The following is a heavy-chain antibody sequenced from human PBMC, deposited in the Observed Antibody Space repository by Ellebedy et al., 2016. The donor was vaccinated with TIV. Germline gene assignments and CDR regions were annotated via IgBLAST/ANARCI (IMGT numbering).Heavy chain of an antibody. CDR2: ISGSGGHT. CDR1: GFSFGNCA. CDR3: AKHGDTSGWYVGFYFDY. D-gene: IGHD6-19*01. Sequence: GESLKISCAASGFSFGNCAMSWVRQAPGKGLEWVSTISGSGGHTYYADSVKGRFTISRDNSKTTLYLQMSSLRAKDTALYYCAKHGDTSGWYVGFYFDYWGQGTLVTVSS. J-gene: IGHJ4*02. V-gene: IGHV3-23*01.